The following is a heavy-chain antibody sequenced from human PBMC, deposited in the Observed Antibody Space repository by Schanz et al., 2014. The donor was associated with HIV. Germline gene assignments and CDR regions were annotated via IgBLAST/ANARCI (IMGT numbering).Heavy chain of an antibody. CDR1: GSTFPDLD. V-gene: IGHV1-8*01. Sequence: QVRLAQSGAEVKRPGASVTVSCMAVGSTFPDLDINWVRQAAGQGLEWIAWINPKSGNTGYARKFPGRVTVTINTSKRTIYMELRGLTSEDAAVYYCARAGLWYNSGDYYGSAFDVWGPGTAVTVAS. D-gene: IGHD3-3*01. CDR2: INPKSGNT. CDR3: ARAGLWYNSGDYYGSAFDV. J-gene: IGHJ3*01.